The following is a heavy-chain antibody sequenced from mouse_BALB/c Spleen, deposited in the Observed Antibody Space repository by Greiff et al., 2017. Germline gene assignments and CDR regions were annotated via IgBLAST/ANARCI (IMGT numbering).Heavy chain of an antibody. CDR1: GFTFSSYA. CDR2: ISSGGSYT. D-gene: IGHD2-10*02. J-gene: IGHJ4*01. CDR3: ARERYDYYAMDY. V-gene: IGHV5-9-4*01. Sequence: EVKVVESGGGLVKPGGSLKLSCAASGFTFSSYAMSWVRQSPEKRLEWAAEISSGGSYTYYPDTVTGRFTISRDNAKNTLYLEMSSLRSEDTAMYYCARERYDYYAMDYWGQGTSVTVSS.